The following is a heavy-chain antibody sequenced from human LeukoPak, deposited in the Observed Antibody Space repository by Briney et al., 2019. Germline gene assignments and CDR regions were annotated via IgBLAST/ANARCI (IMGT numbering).Heavy chain of an antibody. D-gene: IGHD3-22*01. V-gene: IGHV4-59*08. J-gene: IGHJ5*02. CDR2: FYNSGTT. CDR1: GGSISSYY. CDR3: ARRGSSYYDSSGYYYWFDP. Sequence: SETLSLTCTVSGGSISSYYWSWIRQPPGKELEWIGCFYNSGTTNYNPSLKSRVSISVDTSKNQFSLKLSSVTAADTAVYYCARRGSSYYDSSGYYYWFDPWGQGTLVTVSS.